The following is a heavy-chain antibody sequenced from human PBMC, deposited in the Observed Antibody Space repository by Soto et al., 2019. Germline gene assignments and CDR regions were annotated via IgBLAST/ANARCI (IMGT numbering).Heavy chain of an antibody. CDR2: IYPGDSDT. CDR1: GYSFTSYW. CDR3: ARQARYGDYYYYYMDV. V-gene: IGHV5-51*01. J-gene: IGHJ6*03. D-gene: IGHD4-17*01. Sequence: PGESLKISCKGSGYSFTSYWIGWVRQMPGKGLEWMGVIYPGDSDTRYSPSFQGQVTISADKSISTAYLQWSSLKASDTAMYYCARQARYGDYYYYYMDVWGKGTTVTVSS.